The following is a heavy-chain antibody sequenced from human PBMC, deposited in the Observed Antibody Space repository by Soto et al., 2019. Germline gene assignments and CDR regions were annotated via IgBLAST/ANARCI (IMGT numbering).Heavy chain of an antibody. CDR2: ISAHNGNT. J-gene: IGHJ4*02. CDR1: GYTFTSYG. Sequence: QVQLVQSGAEVKKPGASVKVSCKASGYTFTSYGISWVRQAPGQGLEWMGWISAHNGNTNYAQKFQGRVTMTTDTSPXTXYXXLRSLRSDDTAVYYCARALGKYYNFWSGYSTQFDYWGQGSVVTVSS. CDR3: ARALGKYYNFWSGYSTQFDY. V-gene: IGHV1-18*01. D-gene: IGHD3-3*01.